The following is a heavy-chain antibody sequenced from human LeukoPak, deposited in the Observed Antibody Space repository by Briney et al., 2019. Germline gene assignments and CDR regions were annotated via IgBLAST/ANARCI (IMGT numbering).Heavy chain of an antibody. J-gene: IGHJ5*02. CDR1: GGSFSGYY. CDR3: ARANYYGSGSYYNNWFDP. CDR2: INHSGST. V-gene: IGHV4-34*01. D-gene: IGHD3-10*01. Sequence: SETLSLPCAVYGGSFSGYYWSWIRQPPGKGLEWIGEINHSGSTNYNPSLKSRVTISVDASKNQFSLKLSSVPAADTAVYYCARANYYGSGSYYNNWFDPWGQGTLVTVSS.